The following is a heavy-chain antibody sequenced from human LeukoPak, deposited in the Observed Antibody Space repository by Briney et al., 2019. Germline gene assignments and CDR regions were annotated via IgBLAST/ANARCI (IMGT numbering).Heavy chain of an antibody. CDR2: IYSNSTT. J-gene: IGHJ4*02. Sequence: QPGGSLRLSCAGSGFTVSIYYMTWVRRAPGKGLEWVSVIYSNSTTYYADSVKGGFIISRDNSKNTVYLQMNNLRAEDTAVYYCAKDLPHCTSTSCPDYWGQGTLVTVSS. D-gene: IGHD2-2*01. CDR3: AKDLPHCTSTSCPDY. V-gene: IGHV3-53*01. CDR1: GFTVSIYY.